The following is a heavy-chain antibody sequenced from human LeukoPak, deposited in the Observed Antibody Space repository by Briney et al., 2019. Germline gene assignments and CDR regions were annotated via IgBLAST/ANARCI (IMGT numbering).Heavy chain of an antibody. D-gene: IGHD2-15*01. V-gene: IGHV3-30*04. CDR2: ISYDGGNK. CDR1: GFTFSSYG. CDR3: ARGRYCSGGSCYSWYNYYYMDV. J-gene: IGHJ6*03. Sequence: GRSLRLSCAASGFTFSSYGMHWVRQAPGKGLEWVAVISYDGGNKYYADSVKGRLTISRDNSKNTLYLQVNSLRADDTAVYYCARGRYCSGGSCYSWYNYYYMDVWGKGTTVIVSS.